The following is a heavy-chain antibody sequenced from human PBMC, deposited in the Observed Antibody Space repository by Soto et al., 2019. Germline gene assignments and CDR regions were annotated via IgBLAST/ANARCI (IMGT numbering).Heavy chain of an antibody. CDR2: IYYSGST. Sequence: SETLSLTCTVSGGSISSYYWSWIRQPPGKGLEWIGYIYYSGSTNYNPSLKSRVTISVDTSKNQFSLKLSSVTAADTAVYYCASTSTGSSSWCFDYWGQGTLVTVSS. CDR3: ASTSTGSSSWCFDY. J-gene: IGHJ4*02. CDR1: GGSISSYY. V-gene: IGHV4-59*01. D-gene: IGHD6-13*01.